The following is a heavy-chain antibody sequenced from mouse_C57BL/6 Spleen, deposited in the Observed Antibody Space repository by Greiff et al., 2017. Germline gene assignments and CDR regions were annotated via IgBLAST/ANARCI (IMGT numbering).Heavy chain of an antibody. CDR1: GYTFTSYW. CDR3: ARGDYGSSPNYAMDY. D-gene: IGHD1-1*01. V-gene: IGHV1-61*01. CDR2: IYPSDSET. J-gene: IGHJ4*01. Sequence: QVQLQQPGAELVRPGSSVKLSCTASGYTFTSYWMDWVKQRPGQGLEWIGNIYPSDSETHYNQKFKDKATLTVDKSSSTAYMQLSSLTSEDSAVYYCARGDYGSSPNYAMDYWGQGTSVTVSS.